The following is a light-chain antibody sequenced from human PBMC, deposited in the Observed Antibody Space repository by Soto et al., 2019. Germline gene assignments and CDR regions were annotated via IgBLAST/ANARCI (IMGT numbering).Light chain of an antibody. CDR1: SSNIGSNT. CDR2: SNN. Sequence: QSVLTQPPSASGTPGQRVTISCSGSSSNIGSNTVKWYQQLPGTAPKLLIYSNNQRPSGVPDRFSGSQSGTSASLAISGLQSEDEADYYCAAWDDSLNVLLFGGGTQLTVL. V-gene: IGLV1-44*01. J-gene: IGLJ2*01. CDR3: AAWDDSLNVLL.